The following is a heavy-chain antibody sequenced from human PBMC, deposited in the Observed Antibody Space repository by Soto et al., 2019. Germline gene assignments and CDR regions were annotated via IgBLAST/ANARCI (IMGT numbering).Heavy chain of an antibody. CDR1: GGSISSSSYY. Sequence: QLQLQESGPGLVKPSETLSLTCTVSGGSISSSSYYWGWIRQPPGKGLEWIGSIYYSGSTYYNPSLKSPVTISVDPSKNQFSLQLSSVTAADTAVYYYARILGGYSSGWYLFNPWGQGTLVTVSS. CDR3: ARILGGYSSGWYLFNP. V-gene: IGHV4-39*01. CDR2: IYYSGST. D-gene: IGHD6-19*01. J-gene: IGHJ5*02.